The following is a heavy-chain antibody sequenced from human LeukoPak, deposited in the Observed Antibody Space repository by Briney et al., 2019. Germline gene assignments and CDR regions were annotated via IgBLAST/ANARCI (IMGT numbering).Heavy chain of an antibody. Sequence: GGSLRLSCAASGFTFSSYGMHWVRQAPGKGLEWVAVIWYDGSNKYYADSVKGRLTISRDNSKNTLYLQMNSLRAEDTAVYYCARLSLYGSSWQKDYWGQGTLVTVSS. CDR2: IWYDGSNK. J-gene: IGHJ4*02. D-gene: IGHD6-13*01. CDR1: GFTFSSYG. V-gene: IGHV3-33*01. CDR3: ARLSLYGSSWQKDY.